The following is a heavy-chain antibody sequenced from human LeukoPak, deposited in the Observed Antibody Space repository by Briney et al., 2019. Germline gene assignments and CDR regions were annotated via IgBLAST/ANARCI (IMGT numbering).Heavy chain of an antibody. CDR2: ISDDGLNT. V-gene: IGHV3-30*03. Sequence: PGTSLRLSCSTSGFTFNSHGFHWVRQAPGKGLEWVAAISDDGLNTFYMDSVKGRFTISRDDSKNAVSLQMTSLRSEDTAMYYCARRHLRGNTLRGGHHLDPWGLGTLVAVSS. CDR3: ARRHLRGNTLRGGHHLDP. D-gene: IGHD1-14*01. J-gene: IGHJ5*02. CDR1: GFTFNSHG.